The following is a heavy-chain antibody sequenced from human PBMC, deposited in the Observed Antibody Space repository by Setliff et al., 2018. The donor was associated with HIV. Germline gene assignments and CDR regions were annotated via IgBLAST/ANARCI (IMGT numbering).Heavy chain of an antibody. CDR3: AREEGTKGAFDI. J-gene: IGHJ3*02. D-gene: IGHD1-1*01. CDR2: INSDGSST. Sequence: GGSLRLSCAASGFTFSSYWMHWVRQAPGKGLVWVSRINSDGSSTSYADSVKGRFTISRDNSKNTLYLQMDDLRAEDTAVYYCAREEGTKGAFDIWGQGTKVTVSS. V-gene: IGHV3-74*01. CDR1: GFTFSSYW.